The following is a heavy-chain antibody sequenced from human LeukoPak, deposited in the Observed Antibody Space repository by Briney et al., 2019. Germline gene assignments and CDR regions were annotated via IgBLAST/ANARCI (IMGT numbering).Heavy chain of an antibody. CDR1: GFIFSSYE. CDR3: AKDRAQQLVLDF. CDR2: ISASGTTI. D-gene: IGHD6-13*01. Sequence: GGSLRLSCAASGFIFSSYEMNWVRQAPGKGLEGVSYISASGTTIYYADSVKGRFTISRDNSKNTLFLQMNSLRAEDTAVYYCAKDRAQQLVLDFWGQGTLVTVSS. J-gene: IGHJ4*02. V-gene: IGHV3-48*03.